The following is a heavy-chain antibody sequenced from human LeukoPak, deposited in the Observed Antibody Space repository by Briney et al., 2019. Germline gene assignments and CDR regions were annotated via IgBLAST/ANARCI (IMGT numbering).Heavy chain of an antibody. Sequence: PSETLSLTCTVSGGSISSYYWSWIRQPPGKGLERIGYIYYSGSTNYNPSLKSRVTISVDTSKNQFSLKLSSVTAADTAVYYCAREWDNWNDRGFDYWGQGTLVTVSS. D-gene: IGHD1-20*01. CDR1: GGSISSYY. CDR3: AREWDNWNDRGFDY. CDR2: IYYSGST. V-gene: IGHV4-59*01. J-gene: IGHJ4*02.